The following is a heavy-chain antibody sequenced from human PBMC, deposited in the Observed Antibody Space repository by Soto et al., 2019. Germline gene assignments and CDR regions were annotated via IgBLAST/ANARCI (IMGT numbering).Heavy chain of an antibody. J-gene: IGHJ6*02. CDR1: GFTFSSYA. D-gene: IGHD6-19*01. CDR2: ISGSGGST. Sequence: PGGSLRLSCAASGFTFSSYAMSWVRQAPGKGLEWVSAISGSGGSTYYADSVKGRFTVSRDNSKNTLYLQMNSLRAEDTAVYYCGSIGISGIAVAGTQGGTYYYYYYGLDVWGQGTTVTVSS. V-gene: IGHV3-23*01. CDR3: GSIGISGIAVAGTQGGTYYYYYYGLDV.